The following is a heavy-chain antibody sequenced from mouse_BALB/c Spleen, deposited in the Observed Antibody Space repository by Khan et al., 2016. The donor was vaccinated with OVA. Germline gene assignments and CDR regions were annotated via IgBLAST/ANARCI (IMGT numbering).Heavy chain of an antibody. Sequence: QIQLVQSGPELKKPGETVRISCKASGYTFTTAGIQWVQKMPGKGLKWIGWINTHSGAPKYAEDFKGRFAFSLEISANPAYLQITNLKNEDTTTNFWARVGAAYDSNDGDAVEYWGQGTSVTVSS. CDR3: ARVGAAYDSNDGDAVEY. J-gene: IGHJ4*01. V-gene: IGHV9-4*02. CDR2: INTHSGAP. CDR1: GYTFTTAG. D-gene: IGHD2-14*01.